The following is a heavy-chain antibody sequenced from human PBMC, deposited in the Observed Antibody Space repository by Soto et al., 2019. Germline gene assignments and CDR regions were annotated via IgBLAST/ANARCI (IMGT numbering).Heavy chain of an antibody. V-gene: IGHV1-69*13. Sequence: GASVKVSCKASGGTFSSYAISCVRQAPGQGLEWMGGIIPIFGTANYAQKFQGRVTITADESTSTAYMELSSLRSEDTAVYYCARATRGEIAAAGTFPMYYFDYWGQGTLVTVSS. CDR3: ARATRGEIAAAGTFPMYYFDY. J-gene: IGHJ4*02. D-gene: IGHD6-13*01. CDR2: IIPIFGTA. CDR1: GGTFSSYA.